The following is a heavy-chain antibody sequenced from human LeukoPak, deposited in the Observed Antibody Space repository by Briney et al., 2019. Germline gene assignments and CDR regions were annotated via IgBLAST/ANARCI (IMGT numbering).Heavy chain of an antibody. CDR3: ARPYSSSWYYFDY. V-gene: IGHV3-30-3*01. CDR2: VSYDGNNK. CDR1: GFTFGSYA. Sequence: GRSLRLSCAASGFTFGSYAMHWVRQAPGKGLEWVAVVSYDGNNKYYADSVKGRFTISRDISKNTLYLQMISLKAEDTAVYYCARPYSSSWYYFDYWGQGTLVTVSS. J-gene: IGHJ4*02. D-gene: IGHD6-13*01.